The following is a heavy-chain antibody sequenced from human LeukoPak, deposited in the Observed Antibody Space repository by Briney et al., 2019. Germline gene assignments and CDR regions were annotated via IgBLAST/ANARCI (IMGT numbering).Heavy chain of an antibody. J-gene: IGHJ5*01. CDR3: AKDRRFGGDWFPFDS. D-gene: IGHD3-10*01. Sequence: GRSLRLSCAASGFTFSSDGMHWVRQAPGKGLEWVAVISYDGSNEFYADSVKGRFTISRDNSKNTLYLQMNSLRAEDTALYYCAKDRRFGGDWFPFDSWGQGTLVIVSS. CDR2: ISYDGSNE. V-gene: IGHV3-30*18. CDR1: GFTFSSDG.